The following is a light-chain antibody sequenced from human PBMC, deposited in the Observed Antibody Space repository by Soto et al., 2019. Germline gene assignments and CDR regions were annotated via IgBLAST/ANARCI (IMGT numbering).Light chain of an antibody. CDR3: CSYTSSTTYV. J-gene: IGLJ1*01. CDR2: AVT. Sequence: QSALTQPASVSGSPGQSITISCTGTSSDVGGYNYVSWYQQHPGKAPKLIIYAVTNRPSGVSIRFSGSKSGNTASLTISGLQAEDEADYYCCSYTSSTTYVFGPGTKVT. V-gene: IGLV2-14*01. CDR1: SSDVGGYNY.